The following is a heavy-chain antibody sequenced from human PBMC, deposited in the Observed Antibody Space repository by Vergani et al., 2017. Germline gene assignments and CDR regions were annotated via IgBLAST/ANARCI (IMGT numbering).Heavy chain of an antibody. V-gene: IGHV3-11*01. Sequence: VQLVESGGGLVQPGRSLRLSCIAPGFTFGDYAMSWFRQAPGKGLEWVSYISSSGSTIYYADSVKGRFTISRDNAKNSLYLQMNSLRAEDTAVYYCARAPLTQEGYSGYGQYYYYGMDVWGQGTTVTVSS. CDR2: ISSSGSTI. CDR1: GFTFGDYA. J-gene: IGHJ6*02. CDR3: ARAPLTQEGYSGYGQYYYYGMDV. D-gene: IGHD5-12*01.